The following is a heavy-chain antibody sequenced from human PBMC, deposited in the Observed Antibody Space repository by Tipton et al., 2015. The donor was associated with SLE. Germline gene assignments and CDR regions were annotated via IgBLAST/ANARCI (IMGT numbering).Heavy chain of an antibody. J-gene: IGHJ3*02. Sequence: TLSLTCTVSGGSISSGSFYWSWIRQPAGKGLEWIGHIYNSGSTNYNPSLKSRVTISVDTSKNQFSLTLSSVTAADTAVYYCARDRGNSSGWDDAFDIWGQGTMVTVSS. V-gene: IGHV4-61*09. CDR3: ARDRGNSSGWDDAFDI. D-gene: IGHD6-19*01. CDR2: IYNSGST. CDR1: GGSISSGSFY.